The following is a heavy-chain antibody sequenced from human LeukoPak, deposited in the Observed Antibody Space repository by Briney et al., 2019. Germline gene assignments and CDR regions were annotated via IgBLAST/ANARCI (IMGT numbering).Heavy chain of an antibody. CDR1: GGTFSSYA. Sequence: SVKVSCKASGGTFSSYAISWVRQAPGQGLEWMGRIIPILGIANYAQKFQGRVTITADKSTSTTYMELSSLRSEDTAVYYCARVRYYDSSGYYDGSKAFDIWGQGTMVTVSS. V-gene: IGHV1-69*04. CDR2: IIPILGIA. J-gene: IGHJ3*02. CDR3: ARVRYYDSSGYYDGSKAFDI. D-gene: IGHD3-22*01.